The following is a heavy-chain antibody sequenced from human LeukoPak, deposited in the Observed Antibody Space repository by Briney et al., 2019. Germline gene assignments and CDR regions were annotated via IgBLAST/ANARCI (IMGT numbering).Heavy chain of an antibody. D-gene: IGHD1-26*01. CDR2: IIPILGIA. V-gene: IGHV1-69*04. CDR1: GGTFSSYA. CDR3: ARDQRPGESGSYYGY. Sequence: SVKVSCKASGGTFSSYAISWVRQAPGQGLEWMGRIIPILGIANYAQKFQGRVTITADKSTSTAYMELSSLRSEDTAVYYCARDQRPGESGSYYGYWGQGTLVTVSS. J-gene: IGHJ4*02.